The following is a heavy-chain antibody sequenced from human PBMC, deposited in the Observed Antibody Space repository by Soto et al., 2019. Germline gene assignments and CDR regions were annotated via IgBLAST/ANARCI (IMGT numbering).Heavy chain of an antibody. Sequence: ASVKVSCKASGYTFTSYGISWVRQAPGQGLEWMGWISAYNGNTNYAQKLQGRVTMTTDTSTSTAYMELRSLRSDDTAVYYCARYHSSSWYYYYGMDVWGQGPRSPSP. J-gene: IGHJ6*02. CDR3: ARYHSSSWYYYYGMDV. CDR1: GYTFTSYG. V-gene: IGHV1-18*01. CDR2: ISAYNGNT. D-gene: IGHD6-13*01.